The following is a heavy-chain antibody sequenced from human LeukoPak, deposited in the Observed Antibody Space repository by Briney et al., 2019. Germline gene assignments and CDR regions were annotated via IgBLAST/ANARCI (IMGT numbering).Heavy chain of an antibody. Sequence: SETLSLTCTVSGGSISTDYWSWVRQPPGKGLQWIGYIYYSGSTNYNPSLKSRVTISLNTAKNQFSLRLRSVTAVDTAVYYCARRVAVGNYFDPWGQGTLVTVSS. CDR3: ARRVAVGNYFDP. V-gene: IGHV4-59*08. CDR1: GGSISTDY. J-gene: IGHJ5*02. D-gene: IGHD4-11*01. CDR2: IYYSGST.